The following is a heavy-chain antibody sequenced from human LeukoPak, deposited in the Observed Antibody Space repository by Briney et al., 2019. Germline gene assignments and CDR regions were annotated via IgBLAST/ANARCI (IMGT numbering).Heavy chain of an antibody. V-gene: IGHV3-21*01. CDR3: ARELRFLEWLSYFDY. J-gene: IGHJ4*02. D-gene: IGHD3-3*01. CDR1: GFTFSSYA. CDR2: ISSSSSYI. Sequence: GGSLRLSCAASGFTFSSYAMTWVRQAPGKGLEWVSSISSSSSYIYYADSVKGRFTISRDNAKNSLYLQMNSLRAEDTAVYYCARELRFLEWLSYFDYWGQGTLVTVSS.